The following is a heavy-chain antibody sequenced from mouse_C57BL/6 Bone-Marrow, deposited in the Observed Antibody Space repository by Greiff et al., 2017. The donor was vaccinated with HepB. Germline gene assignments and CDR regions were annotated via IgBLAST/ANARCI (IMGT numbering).Heavy chain of an antibody. J-gene: IGHJ4*01. CDR2: IYPGNSDT. CDR1: GYTFTSYW. CDR3: STAVAHYAMDY. D-gene: IGHD1-1*01. V-gene: IGHV1-5*01. Sequence: EVQLQQSGTVLARPGASVKMSCKTSGYTFTSYWMHWVKQRPGQGLEWIGAIYPGNSDTSYNQKFKGKAKLTAVTSASTAYMELSSLTNEDSAVYYCSTAVAHYAMDYWGQGTSVTVSS.